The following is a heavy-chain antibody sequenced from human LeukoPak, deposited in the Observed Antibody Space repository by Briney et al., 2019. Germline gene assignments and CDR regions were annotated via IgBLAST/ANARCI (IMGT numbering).Heavy chain of an antibody. CDR2: IYSGGST. D-gene: IGHD3-16*01. CDR3: TVPQSGGNWFDP. Sequence: PGGSLRLSCAASGFTVSSNYMSWVRQAPGKGLEWVSVIYSGGSTYYADSVKGRFTISRDNSKNTLYLQMNSLKAEDTAVYSCTVPQSGGNWFDPWGPGTLVTVSS. J-gene: IGHJ5*02. CDR1: GFTVSSNY. V-gene: IGHV3-53*01.